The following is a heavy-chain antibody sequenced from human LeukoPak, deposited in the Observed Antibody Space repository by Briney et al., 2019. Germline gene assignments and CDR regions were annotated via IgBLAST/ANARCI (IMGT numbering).Heavy chain of an antibody. V-gene: IGHV1-69*13. D-gene: IGHD5-12*01. CDR1: GGTFSSYA. CDR3: ARGAVGGYSGYDPDREGYYFDY. CDR2: IIPIFGTA. J-gene: IGHJ4*02. Sequence: SVKVSCKASGGTFSSYATSWVRQAPGQGLEWMGGIIPIFGTANYAQKFQGRVTITADESTSTAYMELSSLRSEDTAVYYCARGAVGGYSGYDPDREGYYFDYWGQGTLVTVSS.